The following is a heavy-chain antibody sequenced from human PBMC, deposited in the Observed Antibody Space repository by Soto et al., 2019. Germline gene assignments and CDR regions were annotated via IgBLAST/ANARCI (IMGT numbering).Heavy chain of an antibody. CDR3: ARGGGSTKVDY. CDR1: GGSITSSGYY. CDR2: TSNSGST. D-gene: IGHD2-2*01. V-gene: IGHV4-31*03. J-gene: IGHJ4*02. Sequence: QVQLQESGPGLVKPSQTLSLTCTVSGGSITSSGYYWSWIRQHPGEGLEWIGFTSNSGSTSYNPSXTXXVTISVVTPSTQFSLTLKSVTAADTAVYYCARGGGSTKVDYWGQGTLVTVSP.